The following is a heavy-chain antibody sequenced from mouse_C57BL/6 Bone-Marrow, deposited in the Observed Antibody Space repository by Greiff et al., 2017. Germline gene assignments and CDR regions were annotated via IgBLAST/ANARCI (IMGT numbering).Heavy chain of an antibody. CDR3: AREGVMVPYYFDY. D-gene: IGHD2-2*01. CDR1: GYTFTSYW. Sequence: QVQLQQPGAELVMPGASVKLSCKASGYTFTSYWMHWVKQRPGQGLAWIGEIDPSDSYTNYNQKFKGKSTLTVDKSSSTAYMQLSSLTSEDSAVYYCAREGVMVPYYFDYWGQGTTLTGSS. V-gene: IGHV1-69*01. CDR2: IDPSDSYT. J-gene: IGHJ2*01.